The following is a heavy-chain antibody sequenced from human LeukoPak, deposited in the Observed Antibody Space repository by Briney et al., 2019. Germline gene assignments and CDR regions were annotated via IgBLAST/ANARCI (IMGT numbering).Heavy chain of an antibody. CDR3: AKTGVGYCTGGSCSAADY. V-gene: IGHV3-30*18. D-gene: IGHD2-15*01. CDR2: ISYDGSNK. J-gene: IGHJ4*02. CDR1: GFTFSSYG. Sequence: GGSLRLSCAASGFTFSSYGMHWVRQAPGKGLEWVAVISYDGSNKYYADSVKGRFTISRDNSKNTLYLQMNSLRAEDTAVFYCAKTGVGYCTGGSCSAADYWGQGTLVTVSS.